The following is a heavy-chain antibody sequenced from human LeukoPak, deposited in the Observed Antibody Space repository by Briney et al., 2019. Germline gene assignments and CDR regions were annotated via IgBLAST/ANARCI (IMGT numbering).Heavy chain of an antibody. CDR3: ARHRPQGIAAAGTFWFDP. CDR2: INYSGST. J-gene: IGHJ5*02. Sequence: SETLSLTCTVSGGSISSYYWRWVRQPPGKGLEWIGYINYSGSTDYNSSLKSRVTMSVDTSKNQFSLKLSSVTAADTAVYYCARHRPQGIAAAGTFWFDPWGQGTLVTVSS. V-gene: IGHV4-59*08. D-gene: IGHD6-13*01. CDR1: GGSISSYY.